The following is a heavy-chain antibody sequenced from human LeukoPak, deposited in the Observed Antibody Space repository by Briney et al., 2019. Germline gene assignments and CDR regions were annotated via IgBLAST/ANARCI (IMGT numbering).Heavy chain of an antibody. Sequence: GGSLRLSCAASGFIFSDYYMNWIRQAPGKGLEWVSNINGGGTTKYYADSVRGRFTLSRDNAKNTLYLQMNSLRAEDTAVYYCTRGVFSDVWGTATTVTVSS. CDR1: GFIFSDYY. CDR3: TRGVFSDV. J-gene: IGHJ6*04. CDR2: INGGGTTK. V-gene: IGHV3-11*01.